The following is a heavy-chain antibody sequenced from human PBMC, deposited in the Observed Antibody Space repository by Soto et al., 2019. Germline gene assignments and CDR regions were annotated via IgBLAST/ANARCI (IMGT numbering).Heavy chain of an antibody. CDR1: GFTFRSYW. V-gene: IGHV3-74*01. CDR3: ASGGSSLNFDY. Sequence: EVQLVESGGGLVQPGGSLRLSCAASGFTFRSYWMQWVRQAPGKGLVWVSWINSDGSSTSYADSVKGRFTISRDNAKNTLYLQMNRLRAEDTAVYYCASGGSSLNFDYWGQGTLVTVSS. D-gene: IGHD6-6*01. CDR2: INSDGSST. J-gene: IGHJ4*02.